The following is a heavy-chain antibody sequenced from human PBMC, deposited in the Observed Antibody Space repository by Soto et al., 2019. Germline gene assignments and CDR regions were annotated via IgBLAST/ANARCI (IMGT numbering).Heavy chain of an antibody. CDR2: ISPSGTSI. J-gene: IGHJ6*02. CDR1: GFTFSSYE. V-gene: IGHV3-48*03. Sequence: PGGSLRLSCAASGFTFSSYEMNWVRQAPGKGLEWVSYISPSGTSIYYADSVKGRFTISRDNAKNSLYLQMNSLRAEDTAVYYCARDAPSDDVWSGYSYGMDVWGQGTTVTVSS. CDR3: ARDAPSDDVWSGYSYGMDV. D-gene: IGHD3-3*01.